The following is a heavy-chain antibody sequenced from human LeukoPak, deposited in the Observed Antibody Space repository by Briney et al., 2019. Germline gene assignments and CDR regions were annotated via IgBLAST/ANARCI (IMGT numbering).Heavy chain of an antibody. Sequence: TSETLSLTCSVSGGSVRSISDYWGWIRQSPGKGLEWIGSIDYSGSTYRNPSLKSRVTISLDTSKNQFSLRLSSVTAADTALYFCARQKHWLPRYYFDHWGRDPRDRVSS. CDR2: IDYSGST. CDR1: GGSVRSISDY. V-gene: IGHV4-39*01. J-gene: IGHJ4*03. D-gene: IGHD6-19*01. CDR3: ARQKHWLPRYYFDH.